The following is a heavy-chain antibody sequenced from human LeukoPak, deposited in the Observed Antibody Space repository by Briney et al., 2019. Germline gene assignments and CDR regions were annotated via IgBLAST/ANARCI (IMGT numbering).Heavy chain of an antibody. CDR3: ARDLGYDSSGYYPNWFDP. V-gene: IGHV3-33*01. CDR2: IWYDGSNK. J-gene: IGHJ5*02. D-gene: IGHD3-22*01. CDR1: GFTFSSYG. Sequence: PGRSLRLSCAASGFTFSSYGMHWVPQAPGKGLEWVAVIWYDGSNKYYADSVKGRFTISRDNSKNTLYLQMNSLRAEDTAVYYCARDLGYDSSGYYPNWFDPWGQGTLVTVSS.